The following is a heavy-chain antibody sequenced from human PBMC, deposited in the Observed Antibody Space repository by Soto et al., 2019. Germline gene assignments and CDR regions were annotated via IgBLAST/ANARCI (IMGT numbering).Heavy chain of an antibody. V-gene: IGHV3-23*01. CDR1: GFTFSSYA. Sequence: GGSLRLSCAASGFTFSSYAMSWVRQAPGKGLEWVTAICGSGGSTYYADSVKGRFTISRDDSKDTLYLQMNSLKTDDTAVYYCTTNTWLGYCSGTTCYGIDHWGRGTLVTVSS. J-gene: IGHJ4*02. CDR2: ICGSGGST. D-gene: IGHD2-15*01. CDR3: TTNTWLGYCSGTTCYGIDH.